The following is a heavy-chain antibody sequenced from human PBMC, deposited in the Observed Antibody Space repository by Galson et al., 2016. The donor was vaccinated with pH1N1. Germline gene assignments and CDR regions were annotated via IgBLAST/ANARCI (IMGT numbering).Heavy chain of an antibody. CDR3: IRDLGRLRDY. D-gene: IGHD7-27*01. CDR2: IDPSNGGT. J-gene: IGHJ4*02. V-gene: IGHV1-46*01. CDR1: GHPLSDLS. Sequence: SVKVSCKVSGHPLSDLSMHWVRQAPGQGLEWMGVIDPSNGGTTYSQNFQGLVTMTRDTSTNTVYMELSGLKSEDTAVYFCIRDLGRLRDYWGQGTLVTVSS.